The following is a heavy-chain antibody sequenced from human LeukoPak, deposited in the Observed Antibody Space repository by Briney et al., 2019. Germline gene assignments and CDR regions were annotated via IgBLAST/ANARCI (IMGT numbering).Heavy chain of an antibody. CDR3: ASSAAAYGYVWGNYRPIDY. CDR1: GGTFNNYA. V-gene: IGHV1-69*05. D-gene: IGHD3-16*02. Sequence: SVKVSCKPSGGTFNNYAINWVRQAPGQALQWMGGIIPIFGTANYAQKFQGRVTITTDESTSTAYLEPGSLRSEGTAVYYCASSAAAYGYVWGNYRPIDYWGQGTLVTVSS. CDR2: IIPIFGTA. J-gene: IGHJ4*02.